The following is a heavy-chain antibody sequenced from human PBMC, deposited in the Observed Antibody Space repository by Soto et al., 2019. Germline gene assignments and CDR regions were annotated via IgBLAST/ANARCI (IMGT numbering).Heavy chain of an antibody. J-gene: IGHJ4*02. V-gene: IGHV1-18*04. CDR1: GYTFPNFG. CDR2: ISTDNGDT. CDR3: TRDAKHHDILSGYFVNDD. Sequence: QVQLVQSGAEVKKPGASVKVSCKASGYTFPNFGISWVRQAPGQGLEWLGWISTDNGDTKYAQKIQARVTLTTETATTTVYMELTSLRPDDTAVYYCTRDAKHHDILSGYFVNDDWGQGTLVTVSS. D-gene: IGHD3-9*01.